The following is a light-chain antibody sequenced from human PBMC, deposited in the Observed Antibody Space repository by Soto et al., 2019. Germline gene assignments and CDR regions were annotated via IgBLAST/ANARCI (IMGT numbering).Light chain of an antibody. V-gene: IGKV4-1*01. CDR3: QQYTSRPLT. J-gene: IGKJ4*01. CDR1: RTLLCSSHNKNF. CDR2: WAS. Sequence: LLTPSPVALSLSMDERATIYCKSSRTLLCSSHNKNFLAWHQQNPGHPPKLLFYWASNRESGVPDRFSGSGSGTDFTLTISRLQAEDVAVYYCQQYTSRPLTFGGGTKV.